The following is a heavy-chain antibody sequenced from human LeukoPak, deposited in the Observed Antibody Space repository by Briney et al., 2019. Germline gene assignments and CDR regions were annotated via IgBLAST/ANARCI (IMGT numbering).Heavy chain of an antibody. V-gene: IGHV5-51*01. CDR3: ARRESRHCTNGVCYRPPRLDY. CDR2: IYPGDSDT. CDR1: GYSFTSYW. J-gene: IGHJ4*02. D-gene: IGHD2-8*01. Sequence: PGESLKISCKGSGYSFTSYWIGWVRQMPGKGLEWMGIIYPGDSDTRYSPSFQGQVTISADKSISTAYLQWSSLKASDTAMYYCARRESRHCTNGVCYRPPRLDYWGQGTLVTVSS.